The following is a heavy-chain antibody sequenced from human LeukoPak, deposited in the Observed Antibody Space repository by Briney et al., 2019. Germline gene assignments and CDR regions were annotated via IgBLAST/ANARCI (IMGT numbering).Heavy chain of an antibody. J-gene: IGHJ3*02. Sequence: GGSLRLSCAASGFTFSSYAMSWVRQAPGKGLEWVSAISGSGGSTYYADSVKGRFTISRDNSKNTLYLQMNSLRAEDTAVYYCAKDSPPTSSGWADAFDIWGEGTMVTVSS. CDR1: GFTFSSYA. V-gene: IGHV3-23*01. D-gene: IGHD6-19*01. CDR3: AKDSPPTSSGWADAFDI. CDR2: ISGSGGST.